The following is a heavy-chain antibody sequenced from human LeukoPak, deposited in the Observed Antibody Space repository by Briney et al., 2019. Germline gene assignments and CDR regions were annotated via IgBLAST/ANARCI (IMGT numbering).Heavy chain of an antibody. CDR1: GYTFTSYD. J-gene: IGHJ6*03. D-gene: IGHD2-2*01. CDR2: MNPNSGNT. CDR3: ARDCSSTSCQHYYYYYMDV. Sequence: ASVKVSCKASGYTFTSYDINWVRQATGQGLEWMGWMNPNSGNTGYAQKFQGRVTMTRNTSISTAYMELSSLRSEDTAVYYCARDCSSTSCQHYYYYYMDVWGKGTTVTVSS. V-gene: IGHV1-8*01.